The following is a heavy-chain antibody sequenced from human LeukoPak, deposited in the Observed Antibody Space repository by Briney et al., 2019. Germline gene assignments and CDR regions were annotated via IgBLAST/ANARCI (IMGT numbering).Heavy chain of an antibody. Sequence: KPSETLSLTCNVSGGSIRGYYWGWIRQPPGKGLEWIGSIYYSGSTYYNPSLKSRVTISVDTSKNQFSLKLSSVTAADTAVYYCAREIQLWSYNYYYYYMDVWGKGTTVTVSS. CDR3: AREIQLWSYNYYYYYMDV. D-gene: IGHD5-18*01. J-gene: IGHJ6*03. CDR2: IYYSGST. V-gene: IGHV4-39*07. CDR1: GGSIRGYY.